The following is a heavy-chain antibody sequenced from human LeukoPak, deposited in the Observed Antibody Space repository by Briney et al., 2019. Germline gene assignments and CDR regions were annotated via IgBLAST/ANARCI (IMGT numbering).Heavy chain of an antibody. CDR3: ARESLYDYVWGSYRYLSYYGMDV. CDR2: ISSSSSTI. CDR1: GFTFRSYA. V-gene: IGHV3-48*01. Sequence: PGGSLRLSCAAPGFTFRSYAMSWVRQAPGKGLEWVSYISSSSSTIYYADSVKGRFTISRDNAKNSLYLQMNSLRAEDTAVYYCARESLYDYVWGSYRYLSYYGMDVWGQGTTVTVSS. D-gene: IGHD3-16*02. J-gene: IGHJ6*02.